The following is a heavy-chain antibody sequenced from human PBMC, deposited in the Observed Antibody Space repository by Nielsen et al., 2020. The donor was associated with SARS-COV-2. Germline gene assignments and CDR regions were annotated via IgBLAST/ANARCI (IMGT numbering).Heavy chain of an antibody. Sequence: KVSCKGSGYTFTNYWIGWVRQMPGKGLEWMGRIYPGDSETRYSPSFQGQVTISADKSTNTVYLQWSSLKASDTAMYFCTRRPNTVSGVPFPDFDYWGQGTLVTVSS. J-gene: IGHJ4*02. CDR3: TRRPNTVSGVPFPDFDY. CDR1: GYTFTNYW. V-gene: IGHV5-51*01. D-gene: IGHD3-3*01. CDR2: IYPGDSET.